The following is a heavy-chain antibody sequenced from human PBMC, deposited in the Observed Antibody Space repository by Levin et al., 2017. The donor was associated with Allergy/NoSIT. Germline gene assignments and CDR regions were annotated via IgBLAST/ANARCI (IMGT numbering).Heavy chain of an antibody. Sequence: ASVKVSCKASGYTFSSFGISWVRQAPGQGLEWMGWISVYNGNTNYAQKFQGRVTMTTDTSTSTAYMELRSLRSDDTAVYYCARAHGYTSGWYTVYWGQGVLVTVSS. V-gene: IGHV1-18*01. J-gene: IGHJ4*02. CDR1: GYTFSSFG. CDR3: ARAHGYTSGWYTVY. CDR2: ISVYNGNT. D-gene: IGHD6-19*01.